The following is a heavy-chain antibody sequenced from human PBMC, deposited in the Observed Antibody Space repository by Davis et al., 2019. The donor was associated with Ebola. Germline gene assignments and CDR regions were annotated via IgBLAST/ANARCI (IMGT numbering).Heavy chain of an antibody. D-gene: IGHD5-12*01. Sequence: PGGSLRLSCAASGFSFSTFTMHWVRQAPGKGLEWVAVVAYDGSNTYYSDSVEGRFTISRDNSRNTLYLQMNSLGVEDTAQYYCAREFQSGGFSAYSFDSWGQGTLVTVSS. V-gene: IGHV3-33*01. CDR1: GFSFSTFT. CDR3: AREFQSGGFSAYSFDS. J-gene: IGHJ4*02. CDR2: VAYDGSNT.